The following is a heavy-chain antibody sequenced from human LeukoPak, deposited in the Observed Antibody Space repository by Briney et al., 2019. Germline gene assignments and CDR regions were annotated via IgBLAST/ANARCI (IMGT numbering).Heavy chain of an antibody. V-gene: IGHV3-9*01. CDR1: GFTFDDYA. J-gene: IGHJ4*02. Sequence: HPGRSLRLSCVASGFTFDDYAMHWVRQAPGKGLECVSGISSNSGGIDYADSVKGRFTISRDNAKNSLYLQMNSLRPEDTAFYYCAKDVQMTSNAYYNYFDYWGQGTLVTVSS. CDR3: AKDVQMTSNAYYNYFDY. CDR2: ISSNSGGI. D-gene: IGHD3-22*01.